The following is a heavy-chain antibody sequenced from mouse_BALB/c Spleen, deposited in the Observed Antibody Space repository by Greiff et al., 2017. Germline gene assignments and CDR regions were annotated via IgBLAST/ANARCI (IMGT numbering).Heavy chain of an antibody. CDR2: ISYDGSN. CDR1: GYSITSGYY. V-gene: IGHV3-6*02. CDR3: AREAIYYDYDGNWYFDV. Sequence: EVKLMESGPGLVKPSQSLSLTCSVTGYSITSGYYWNWIRQFPGNKLEWMGYISYDGSNNYNPSLKNRISITRDTSKNQFFLKLNSVTTEDTATYYCAREAIYYDYDGNWYFDVWGAGTTVTVSS. J-gene: IGHJ1*01. D-gene: IGHD2-4*01.